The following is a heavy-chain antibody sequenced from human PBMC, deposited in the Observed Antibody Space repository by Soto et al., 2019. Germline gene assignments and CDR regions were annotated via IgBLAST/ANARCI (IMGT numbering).Heavy chain of an antibody. CDR2: IYYSGST. CDR3: ARLYDYIWGSYRPGFDY. CDR1: GGSISSSSYY. V-gene: IGHV4-39*01. J-gene: IGHJ4*02. D-gene: IGHD3-16*02. Sequence: SSETLSLTCTVSGGSISSSSYYWGWIRQPPGKGLEWIGSIYYSGSTYYNPSLKSRVTISVDTSENQFSLKLSSVTAADTAVYYCARLYDYIWGSYRPGFDYWGQGTLVTVSS.